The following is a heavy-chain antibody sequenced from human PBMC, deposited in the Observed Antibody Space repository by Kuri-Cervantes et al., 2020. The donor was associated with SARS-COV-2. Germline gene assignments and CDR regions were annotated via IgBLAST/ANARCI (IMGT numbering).Heavy chain of an antibody. CDR1: GGSISSSSYY. D-gene: IGHD1-1*01. J-gene: IGHJ6*03. CDR3: ARQRGRNYYMDV. CDR2: IYHSGST. Sequence: ESLKISCTVSGGSISSSSYYWGWIRQPPGKGLEWIGSIYHSGSTYYNPSLKSRVTISVDTSKNQFSLKLSSVTAADTAVYYCARQRGRNYYMDVWGKGTTVTVSS. V-gene: IGHV4-39*01.